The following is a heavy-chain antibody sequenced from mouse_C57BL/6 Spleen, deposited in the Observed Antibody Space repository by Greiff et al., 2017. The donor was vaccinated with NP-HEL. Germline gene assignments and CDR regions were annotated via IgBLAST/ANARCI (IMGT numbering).Heavy chain of an antibody. J-gene: IGHJ3*01. CDR2: INYDGSST. V-gene: IGHV5-16*01. D-gene: IGHD1-1*01. CDR3: AIITTVVPFAY. CDR1: GFTFSDYY. Sequence: EVKLVESEGGLVQPGSSMKLSCTASGFTFSDYYMAWVRQVPEKGLEWVANINYDGSSTYYLDSLKSRFIISRDNAKNILYLQMSSLKSEDTATYYCAIITTVVPFAYWGQGTLVTVSA.